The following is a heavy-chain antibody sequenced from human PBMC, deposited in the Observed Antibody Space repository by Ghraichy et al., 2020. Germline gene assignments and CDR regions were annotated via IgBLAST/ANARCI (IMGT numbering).Heavy chain of an antibody. J-gene: IGHJ6*02. Sequence: GGSLRLSCAASGFTVSSNYMSWVRQAPGKGLEWVSVIYSGGSTYYADSVKGRFTISRDNSKNTLYLQMNSLRAEDTAVYYCARASHRGYCSSTSCYTRRYYGMDVWGQGTTVTVSS. D-gene: IGHD2-2*02. CDR3: ARASHRGYCSSTSCYTRRYYGMDV. V-gene: IGHV3-66*01. CDR2: IYSGGST. CDR1: GFTVSSNY.